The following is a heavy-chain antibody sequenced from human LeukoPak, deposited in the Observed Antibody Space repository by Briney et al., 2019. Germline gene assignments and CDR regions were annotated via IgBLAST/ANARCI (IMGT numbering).Heavy chain of an antibody. CDR3: ARHKGYYDFWSGYGALIDY. CDR2: IYYSGST. Sequence: PSETLSLTCTVSGGSISSSSYYWGWIRQPPGKGLEWIGSIYYSGSTYYNPSLKSRVTISVDTSKNQFSLKLSSVTAADTAVYYCARHKGYYDFWSGYGALIDYWGQGTLVTVSS. J-gene: IGHJ4*02. CDR1: GGSISSSSYY. D-gene: IGHD3-3*01. V-gene: IGHV4-39*01.